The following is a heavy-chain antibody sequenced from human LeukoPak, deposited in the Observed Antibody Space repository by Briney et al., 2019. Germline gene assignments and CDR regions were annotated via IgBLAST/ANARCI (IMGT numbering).Heavy chain of an antibody. Sequence: SETLSLTCTVSGGSISSSSYYWGWIRQPPGKGLEWIGSIYYSGSTYYNPSLKSRVTISVDTSKNQFSLKLSSVTAANTAVYYCARHLRWLLGGDYYMDVWGKGTTVTISS. V-gene: IGHV4-39*01. D-gene: IGHD5-12*01. CDR1: GGSISSSSYY. J-gene: IGHJ6*03. CDR2: IYYSGST. CDR3: ARHLRWLLGGDYYMDV.